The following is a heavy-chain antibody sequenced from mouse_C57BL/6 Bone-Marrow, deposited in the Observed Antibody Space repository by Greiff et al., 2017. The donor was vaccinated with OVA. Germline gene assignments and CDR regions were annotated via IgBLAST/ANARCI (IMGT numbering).Heavy chain of an antibody. J-gene: IGHJ1*03. Sequence: QVQLQQPGAELVKPGASVKLSCKASGYTFTSYWMHWVKQRPGQGLEWVGMIPPNSGSTYYNEKFKSQATLTVDKSYSTAYMQLSSLNSEDSAFYYCARADYGSSYYWYFDVWGTGTTVTVSS. CDR2: IPPNSGST. D-gene: IGHD1-1*01. V-gene: IGHV1-64*01. CDR1: GYTFTSYW. CDR3: ARADYGSSYYWYFDV.